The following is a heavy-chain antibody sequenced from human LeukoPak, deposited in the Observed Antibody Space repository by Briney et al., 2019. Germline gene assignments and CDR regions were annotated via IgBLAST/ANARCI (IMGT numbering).Heavy chain of an antibody. V-gene: IGHV1-18*01. D-gene: IGHD3-10*01. CDR3: ARGIQPGSDDY. Sequence: ASVKVSCKASGYTFSSFGISWVRQAPGQGLEWMGWIAVYNGNTNYAQKFQGRLTMTTDTSTSTAYMELRSLRSDDTALYYCARGIQPGSDDYWGQGTLVTVSS. CDR2: IAVYNGNT. J-gene: IGHJ4*02. CDR1: GYTFSSFG.